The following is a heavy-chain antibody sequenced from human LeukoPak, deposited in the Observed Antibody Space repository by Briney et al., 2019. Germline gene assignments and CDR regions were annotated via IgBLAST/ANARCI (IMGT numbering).Heavy chain of an antibody. Sequence: SETLSLTCTVSGYSISSGYYWGWIRQPPGKGLEWIGSIYHSGSTYYNPSLKSRVTISVDTSKSQFSLKLSSVTAADTAVYYCARERGRFVRGVIDYWGQGTLVTVSS. D-gene: IGHD3-10*01. CDR3: ARERGRFVRGVIDY. V-gene: IGHV4-38-2*02. J-gene: IGHJ4*02. CDR1: GYSISSGYY. CDR2: IYHSGST.